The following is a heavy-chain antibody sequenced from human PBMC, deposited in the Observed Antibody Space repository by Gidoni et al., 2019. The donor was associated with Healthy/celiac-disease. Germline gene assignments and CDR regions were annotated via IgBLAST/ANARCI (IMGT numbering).Heavy chain of an antibody. Sequence: QVQLVESGGGVVQPGRSLRLSWAASGCSFSNYGMHWGRQAPGKGLEWVAVIWYDGSNKDYEDSVKGRFTISRDNSKNTLYLQMNSLRGEDTAVYYCARFGSGWTIDYWGQGTLVIVSS. CDR3: ARFGSGWTIDY. CDR1: GCSFSNYG. V-gene: IGHV3-33*01. D-gene: IGHD6-19*01. J-gene: IGHJ4*02. CDR2: IWYDGSNK.